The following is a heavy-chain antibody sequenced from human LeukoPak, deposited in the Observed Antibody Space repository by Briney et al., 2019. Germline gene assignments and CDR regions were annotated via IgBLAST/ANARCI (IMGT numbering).Heavy chain of an antibody. CDR1: GGSFSGYY. V-gene: IGHV4-34*01. CDR2: INHSGST. J-gene: IGHJ4*02. CDR3: ARSDYGDYVDY. Sequence: SETLSLTCAVYGGSFSGYYWSWIRQPPGKGPQWIGEINHSGSTNYNPSLKSRVTISVDTSKNQFSLKLSSVTAADTAVYYCARSDYGDYVDYWGQGTLVTVSS. D-gene: IGHD4-17*01.